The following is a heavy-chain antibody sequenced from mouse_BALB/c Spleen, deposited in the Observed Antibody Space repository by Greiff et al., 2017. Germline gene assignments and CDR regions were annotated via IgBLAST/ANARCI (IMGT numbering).Heavy chain of an antibody. J-gene: IGHJ4*01. CDR2: IYPGDGDT. V-gene: IGHV1-87*01. D-gene: IGHD1-1*01. Sequence: VQLQQSGAELVRPGASVKLSCKASGYTFTSYWMQWVKQRPGQGLEWIGAIYPGDGDTRYTQKFKGKATLTADKSSSTAYMQLSSLASEDSAVYYCARGIYYGSSYAMDYWGQGTSVTVSS. CDR3: ARGIYYGSSYAMDY. CDR1: GYTFTSYW.